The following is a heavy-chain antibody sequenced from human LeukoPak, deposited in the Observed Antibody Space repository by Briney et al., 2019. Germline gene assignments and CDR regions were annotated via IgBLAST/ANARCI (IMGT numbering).Heavy chain of an antibody. CDR1: GYTFTSYY. CDR2: INPSGGST. CDR3: ARDPYSGNYGNDYYYYMDV. J-gene: IGHJ6*03. Sequence: ASVKVSCKASGYTFTSYYMHWVRQAPGQGLEWMGIINPSGGSTSYAQKFQGRVTMTRDMSTSTDYMELSSLGPDDTAVYYCARDPYSGNYGNDYYYYMDVWGKGTTVTISS. D-gene: IGHD1-26*01. V-gene: IGHV1-46*01.